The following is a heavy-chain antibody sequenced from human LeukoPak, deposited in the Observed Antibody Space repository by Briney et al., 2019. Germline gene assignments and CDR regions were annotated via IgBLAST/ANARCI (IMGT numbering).Heavy chain of an antibody. V-gene: IGHV3-66*01. CDR3: AGFGDSF. D-gene: IGHD4-17*01. CDR2: IAHNGDT. Sequence: PGGSLRLSCAASGFAVSSNHVTWVRQAPGKGLEWVSVIAHNGDTYYAASVKGRVTIARDNSKNTVNLQMNSLRVEDTAVYYCAGFGDSFWGQGTLVTVSS. J-gene: IGHJ4*02. CDR1: GFAVSSNH.